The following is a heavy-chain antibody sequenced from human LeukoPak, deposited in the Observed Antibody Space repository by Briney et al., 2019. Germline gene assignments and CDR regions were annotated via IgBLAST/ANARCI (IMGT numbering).Heavy chain of an antibody. V-gene: IGHV3-30-3*01. D-gene: IGHD3-22*01. CDR1: GFTFSSYA. CDR2: ISYDGSNK. Sequence: PGRSLRLSCTASGFTFSSYAMHWVRQAPGKGLEWVAVISYDGSNKYYADSVKGRFTISRDNSKNTLYLQMNSLRAEDTAVYYCARDLIGDYYDSSGYYYGGYFDYWGQGTLVTVSS. J-gene: IGHJ4*02. CDR3: ARDLIGDYYDSSGYYYGGYFDY.